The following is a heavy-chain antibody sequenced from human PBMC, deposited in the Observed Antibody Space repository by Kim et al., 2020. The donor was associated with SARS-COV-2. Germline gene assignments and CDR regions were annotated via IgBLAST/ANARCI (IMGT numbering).Heavy chain of an antibody. CDR3: ARGTFQQGFDP. CDR1: GFTFSNYW. J-gene: IGHJ5*02. CDR2: INSDGGDT. V-gene: IGHV3-74*01. Sequence: GGSLRLSCEASGFTFSNYWMNWVRQDPGKGLVRVSRINSDGGDTHYADSVKGRFTISRDNAENTLHLQLNSLGVEDTAIYYCARGTFQQGFDPWGQGTLVTVSS.